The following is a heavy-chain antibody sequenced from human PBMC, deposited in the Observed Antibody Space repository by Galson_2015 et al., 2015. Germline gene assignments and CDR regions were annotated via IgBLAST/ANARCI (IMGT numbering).Heavy chain of an antibody. J-gene: IGHJ4*02. CDR3: ARYCSGGSCYSGLDY. D-gene: IGHD2-15*01. Sequence: SLRLSCAASGFTFDDYAMHWVRQAPGKGLEWVSGISWNSGSIGYADSVKGRFTISRDNAKNSLYLQMNSLRAEDTAVYYCARYCSGGSCYSGLDYWGQGTLVTVSS. CDR2: ISWNSGSI. CDR1: GFTFDDYA. V-gene: IGHV3-9*01.